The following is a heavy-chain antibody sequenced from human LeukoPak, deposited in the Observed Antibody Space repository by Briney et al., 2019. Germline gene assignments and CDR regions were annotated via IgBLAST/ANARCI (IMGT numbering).Heavy chain of an antibody. CDR1: GFTFSSYG. CDR2: ISYDGSNK. D-gene: IGHD6-13*01. V-gene: IGHV3-30*18. Sequence: GRSLGLSCAASGFTFSSYGMHWVRQAPGKGLEWVAVISYDGSNKYYADSVKGRFTISRDNSKNTLYLQMNSLRAEDTAVYYCAKEYSSSWYPGMDVWAKGPRSPSP. J-gene: IGHJ6*02. CDR3: AKEYSSSWYPGMDV.